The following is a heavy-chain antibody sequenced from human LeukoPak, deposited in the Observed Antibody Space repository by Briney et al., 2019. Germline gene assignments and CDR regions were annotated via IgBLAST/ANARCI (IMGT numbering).Heavy chain of an antibody. D-gene: IGHD5-12*01. CDR3: AREPVVRGYDYLSTKPYFDY. Sequence: ASVKVSCKASGYTFTGYYMHWVRQAPGQGLEWMGWINPNSGGTNYAQKFQGRVTMTRDTSISTAYMELSRLRSDDTAVYYCAREPVVRGYDYLSTKPYFDYWGQGTLVTVSS. CDR2: INPNSGGT. CDR1: GYTFTGYY. V-gene: IGHV1-2*02. J-gene: IGHJ4*02.